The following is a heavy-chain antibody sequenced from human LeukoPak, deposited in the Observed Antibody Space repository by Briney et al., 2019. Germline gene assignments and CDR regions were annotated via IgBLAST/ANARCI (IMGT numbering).Heavy chain of an antibody. V-gene: IGHV4-38-2*01. D-gene: IGHD2-21*01. J-gene: IGHJ4*02. CDR1: GYSISSGYY. CDR3: ARRGYCGGDCRFDY. Sequence: ASETLSLTCAVSGYSISSGYYWGWIRQPPGKGLEWIGSIYHNDNTYYNASLKSRVTLSVDTSKNQFTPELSSVTAADTAVYYCARRGYCGGDCRFDYWGQGTLVTVSS. CDR2: IYHNDNT.